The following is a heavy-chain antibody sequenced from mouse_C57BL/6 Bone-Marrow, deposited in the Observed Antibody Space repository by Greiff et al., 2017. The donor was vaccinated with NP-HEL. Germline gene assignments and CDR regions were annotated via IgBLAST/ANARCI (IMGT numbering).Heavy chain of an antibody. CDR2: INPNNGGT. V-gene: IGHV1-26*01. CDR3: ARVPFDY. Sequence: EVQLQQSGPELVKPGASVKISCKASGYTFTDYYMNWVKQSHGKSLEWIGDINPNNGGTSYNQKFKGKAKLTVDKSSSTAYMELRSLTSEDSAVYYCARVPFDYWGQGTTLTVSS. J-gene: IGHJ2*01. CDR1: GYTFTDYY.